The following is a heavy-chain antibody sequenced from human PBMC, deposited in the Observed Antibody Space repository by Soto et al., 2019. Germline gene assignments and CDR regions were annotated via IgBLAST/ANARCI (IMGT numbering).Heavy chain of an antibody. V-gene: IGHV1-69*01. Sequence: QVQLVQSGAEVKKPGSSVKVSCKASGGTFSSYAISWVXXXXXXGXEWMGGFIPMFNRPHSARKFQGRVTITADESTSTAYMDLSSLRSEDTAVYYCARGQFHHVSNYYYALDVWGQGTTVTVSS. CDR2: FIPMFNRP. J-gene: IGHJ6*02. CDR1: GGTFSSYA. CDR3: ARGQFHHVSNYYYALDV.